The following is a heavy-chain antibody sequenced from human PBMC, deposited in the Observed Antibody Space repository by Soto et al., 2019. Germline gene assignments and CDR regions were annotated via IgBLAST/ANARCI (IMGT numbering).Heavy chain of an antibody. J-gene: IGHJ4*02. CDR2: IKQDGSEK. Sequence: DVQLVESGGGLVQPGGSPRLSCAASGLTFSRSWMSWARQAPGKGLEWVANIKQDGSEKYYLDSVKGRFTISRDNAKNSLYLQMNSLRVEDTAVYYCARDLGYQTLDYWGQGTLVTVSS. D-gene: IGHD6-25*01. V-gene: IGHV3-7*01. CDR1: GLTFSRSW. CDR3: ARDLGYQTLDY.